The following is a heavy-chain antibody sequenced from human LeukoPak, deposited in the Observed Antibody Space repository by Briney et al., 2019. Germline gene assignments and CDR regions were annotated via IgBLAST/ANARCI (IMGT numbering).Heavy chain of an antibody. J-gene: IGHJ6*03. V-gene: IGHV3-15*01. CDR1: GFTFSNAW. CDR3: TTDIVVVPAADDYYYMDV. CDR2: IKSKTDGGTT. Sequence: GGSLRLSCAASGFTFSNAWMSWVRQAPGKGLEWVGRIKSKTDGGTTDYAAPVKGRFTISRDDSKNTLYPQMNSLKTEDTAVYYCTTDIVVVPAADDYYYMDVWGKGTTVTVSS. D-gene: IGHD2-2*01.